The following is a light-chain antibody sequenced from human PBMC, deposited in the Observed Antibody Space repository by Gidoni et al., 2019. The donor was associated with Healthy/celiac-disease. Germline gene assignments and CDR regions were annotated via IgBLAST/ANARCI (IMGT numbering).Light chain of an antibody. J-gene: IGKJ1*01. Sequence: DIQMTHSPSTLSASVGDRVTITCRASQSISSLLAWYQQKPGKAPKLLIYKASSLESGVPSRFSGSGSGTEFTLTISSLQPDDFATYYCQQNNSYPWTFGQGTKVEIK. CDR2: KAS. V-gene: IGKV1-5*03. CDR1: QSISSL. CDR3: QQNNSYPWT.